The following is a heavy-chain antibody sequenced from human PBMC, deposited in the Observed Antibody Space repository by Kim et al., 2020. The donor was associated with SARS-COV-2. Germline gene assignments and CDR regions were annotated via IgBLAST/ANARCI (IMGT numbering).Heavy chain of an antibody. Sequence: SVKVSCKASGGTFSSYAISWVRQAPGQGLEWMGGIIPIFGTANYAQKFQGRVTITADESTSTAYMELSSLRSEDTAVYYCARDLGEVDWLPPGGWGQGTLVTVSS. CDR2: IIPIFGTA. J-gene: IGHJ4*02. V-gene: IGHV1-69*13. CDR3: ARDLGEVDWLPPGG. D-gene: IGHD3-9*01. CDR1: GGTFSSYA.